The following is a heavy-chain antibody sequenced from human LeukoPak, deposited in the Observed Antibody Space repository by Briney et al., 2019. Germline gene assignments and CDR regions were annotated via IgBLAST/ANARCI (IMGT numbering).Heavy chain of an antibody. D-gene: IGHD3-16*02. CDR3: ARGRDHVWGSYRSHYYMDV. Sequence: SETLSLTCTVSGGSISSSSYYWGWIRQPPGKGLEWIGSIYYSGSTYYNPSLKSRVTISVDTSKNQFSLKLSSVTAADTAVYYCARGRDHVWGSYRSHYYMDVWGKGTTVTVSS. CDR1: GGSISSSSYY. V-gene: IGHV4-39*01. CDR2: IYYSGST. J-gene: IGHJ6*03.